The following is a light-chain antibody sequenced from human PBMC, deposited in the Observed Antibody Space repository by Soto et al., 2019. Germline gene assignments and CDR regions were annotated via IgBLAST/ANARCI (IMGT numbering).Light chain of an antibody. CDR2: AAS. Sequence: DIQMTQSPSSLSASVGDRVTITCRASQNIAFYLNWYQQKPGKAPNLLISAASNLQSGVPSRFSGSGSWTDFTLTISSLQPEDFATYYCQHCYSTPFAFGPGTKVDIK. CDR1: QNIAFY. CDR3: QHCYSTPFA. V-gene: IGKV1-39*01. J-gene: IGKJ3*01.